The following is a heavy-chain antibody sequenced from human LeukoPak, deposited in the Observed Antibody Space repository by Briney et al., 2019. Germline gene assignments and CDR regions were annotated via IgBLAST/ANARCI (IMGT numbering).Heavy chain of an antibody. V-gene: IGHV3-15*01. CDR2: IKSKTDGGTT. D-gene: IGHD4-11*01. Sequence: GGSLRLSCAASGFTFSNAWMSWVRQAPGKGLEWVGRIKSKTDGGTTDYAAPVKGRFTISRDDSKNTLYLQMNSLKTEDTAVYYCTTALATTVTTYDAFDIWGQGTMVTVSS. CDR1: GFTFSNAW. CDR3: TTALATTVTTYDAFDI. J-gene: IGHJ3*02.